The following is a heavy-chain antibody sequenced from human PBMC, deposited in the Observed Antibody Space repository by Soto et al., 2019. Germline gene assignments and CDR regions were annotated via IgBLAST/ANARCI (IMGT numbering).Heavy chain of an antibody. J-gene: IGHJ6*04. D-gene: IGHD3-10*01. CDR2: IYYSGST. CDR3: ARGGRITLVRGALDV. Sequence: SETLSLTCTVSGGSINSYYWSWIRQPPGKGLEWIGYIYYSGSTNYNPSLKSRVTLSVDTSKNQFSLKLGSVSAADTAVYYCARGGRITLVRGALDVWGKGTTVTVSS. CDR1: GGSINSYY. V-gene: IGHV4-59*01.